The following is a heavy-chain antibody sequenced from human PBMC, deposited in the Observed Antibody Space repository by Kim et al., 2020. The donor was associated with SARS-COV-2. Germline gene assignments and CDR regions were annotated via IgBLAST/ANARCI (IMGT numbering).Heavy chain of an antibody. CDR3: GRGSTPSGNWFDP. CDR1: GYTFTSSA. V-gene: IGHV1-3*01. D-gene: IGHD2-15*01. Sequence: ASVKVSCKASGYTFTSSAIHWVRQAPGQRLEWMGCIDAGNGDTRYSQKFQGRVTITRETSASTAYMELSSLRSEDTAVYYCGRGSTPSGNWFDPWGPGTLVIVSS. CDR2: IDAGNGDT. J-gene: IGHJ5*02.